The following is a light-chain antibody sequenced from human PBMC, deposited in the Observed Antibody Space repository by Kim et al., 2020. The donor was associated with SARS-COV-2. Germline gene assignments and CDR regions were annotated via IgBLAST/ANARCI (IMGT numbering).Light chain of an antibody. CDR2: DAS. CDR1: HDISIF. CDR3: QQFDTVPLT. V-gene: IGKV1-33*01. Sequence: ASVGDRITITGQASHDISIFLNWFQQKPGEAPKLLISDASSLETGLPSRFSGSGSGTHFTFTISSLQPGDVATYYCQQFDTVPLTFGGGTKVDIK. J-gene: IGKJ4*01.